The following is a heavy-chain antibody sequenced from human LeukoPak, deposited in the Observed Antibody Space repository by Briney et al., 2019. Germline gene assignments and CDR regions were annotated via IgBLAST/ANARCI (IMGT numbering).Heavy chain of an antibody. CDR1: GLTFSSYS. J-gene: IGHJ4*02. V-gene: IGHV3-21*01. D-gene: IGHD3-3*01. CDR2: ISSSSSYI. Sequence: GGSLRLSCAASGLTFSSYSMNWVRQAPGKGLEWVSSISSSSSYIYYADSVKGRFTISRDNAKNSLYLQMNSLRAEDTAVYYCARDRGYDFWSGYLDYWGQGTLVTVSS. CDR3: ARDRGYDFWSGYLDY.